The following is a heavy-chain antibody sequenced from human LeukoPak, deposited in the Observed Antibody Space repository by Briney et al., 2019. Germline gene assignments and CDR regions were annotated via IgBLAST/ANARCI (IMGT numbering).Heavy chain of an antibody. D-gene: IGHD3-3*01. CDR3: AKGKRFLEPGRYYYYYGMDV. V-gene: IGHV3-30*04. CDR2: ISYDGSNK. CDR1: GFTFSSYA. J-gene: IGHJ6*02. Sequence: GGSLRLSCAASGFTFSSYAMHWVRQAPGKGLEWVAVISYDGSNKYYADSVKGRFTISRDNSKNTLYLQMNSLRAEDTAVYYCAKGKRFLEPGRYYYYYGMDVWGQGTTVTVSS.